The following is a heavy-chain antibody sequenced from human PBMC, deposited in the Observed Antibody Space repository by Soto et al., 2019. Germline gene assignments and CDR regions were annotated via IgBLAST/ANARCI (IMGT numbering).Heavy chain of an antibody. CDR2: ISWNSGSI. D-gene: IGHD5-18*01. Sequence: EVQLVESGGGLVQPGRSLRLSCAASGFTFDDYAMHWVRQAPGKGLEWVSGISWNSGSIGYADSVKGRFTISRDNAKNSLYLQMNSLRAEDTALYYCANDKVAMEVTDGYSDLWGRGTLVTVSS. V-gene: IGHV3-9*01. J-gene: IGHJ2*01. CDR1: GFTFDDYA. CDR3: ANDKVAMEVTDGYSDL.